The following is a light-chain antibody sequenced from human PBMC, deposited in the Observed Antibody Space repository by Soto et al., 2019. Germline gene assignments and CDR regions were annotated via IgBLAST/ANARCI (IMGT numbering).Light chain of an antibody. CDR1: QSVSSN. Sequence: EIVMTQSPATLSVSPGERATLSCRASQSVSSNLAWYQQKPGQAPRLLIYGASTRATGLPARFSGSGSGTEFTLTISSLQSEDFAVYYCQQYNNWPPLTFGQGTKVDIK. CDR3: QQYNNWPPLT. V-gene: IGKV3-15*01. J-gene: IGKJ1*01. CDR2: GAS.